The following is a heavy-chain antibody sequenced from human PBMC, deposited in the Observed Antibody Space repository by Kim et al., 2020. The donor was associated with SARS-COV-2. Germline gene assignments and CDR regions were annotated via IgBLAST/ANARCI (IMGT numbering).Heavy chain of an antibody. CDR3: ARHEAGYDYVWGSYRYTGWFDP. D-gene: IGHD3-16*02. Sequence: GESLKISCKGSGYSFTSYWIGWVRQMPGKGLEWMGIIYPGDSDTRYSPSFQGQVTISADKSISTAYLQWSSLKASDTAMYYCARHEAGYDYVWGSYRYTGWFDPWGQGTLVTVSS. J-gene: IGHJ5*02. V-gene: IGHV5-51*01. CDR2: IYPGDSDT. CDR1: GYSFTSYW.